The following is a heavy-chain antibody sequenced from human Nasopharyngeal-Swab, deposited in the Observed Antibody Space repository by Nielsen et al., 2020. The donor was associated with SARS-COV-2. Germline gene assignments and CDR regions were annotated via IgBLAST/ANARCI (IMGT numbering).Heavy chain of an antibody. V-gene: IGHV3-30*04. D-gene: IGHD6-13*01. J-gene: IGHJ4*02. CDR3: ASDRRTYSIAAAGTIDY. CDR1: GFTFSSYA. Sequence: GGSLRLSCAASGFTFSSYAMHWVRQAPGKGLEWVAVISYDGSNKYYADSVKGRFTISRDNSKNTLYLQMNSLRAEDTAVYYCASDRRTYSIAAAGTIDYWGQGTLVTVSS. CDR2: ISYDGSNK.